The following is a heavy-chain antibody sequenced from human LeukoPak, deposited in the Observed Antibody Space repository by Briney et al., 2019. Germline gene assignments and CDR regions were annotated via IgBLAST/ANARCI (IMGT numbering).Heavy chain of an antibody. D-gene: IGHD1-26*01. CDR2: IIPIFGTA. CDR3: ARGDLVGATWLPLDY. CDR1: GGTFSSYA. J-gene: IGHJ4*02. Sequence: SVKVSCEASGGTFSSYAISWVRQAPGQGLEWMGGIIPIFGTANYAQKFQGRVTITTDESTSTAYMELSSLRSEDTAVYYCARGDLVGATWLPLDYWGQGTLVTVSS. V-gene: IGHV1-69*05.